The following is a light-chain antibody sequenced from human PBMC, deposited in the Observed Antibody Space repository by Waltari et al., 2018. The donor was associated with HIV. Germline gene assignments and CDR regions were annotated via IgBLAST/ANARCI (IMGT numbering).Light chain of an antibody. Sequence: NFILTQSHSVSESPGKTVTISCTRSSGGIGSTYIQWYQQRPGRTPDTVIYEDSQRPSGLPNRFSGSVDSSSSSAALTISGLKTEDEADYFCQSYDGTTVVFGGGTRLTVL. CDR3: QSYDGTTVV. J-gene: IGLJ2*01. V-gene: IGLV6-57*01. CDR2: EDS. CDR1: SGGIGSTY.